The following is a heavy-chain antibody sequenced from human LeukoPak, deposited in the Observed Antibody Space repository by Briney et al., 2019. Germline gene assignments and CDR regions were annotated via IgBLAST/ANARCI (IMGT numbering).Heavy chain of an antibody. Sequence: GGSLRLSCAASGFTFSAYGMHWVRQAPGKGLEWVSAISGSGGSTYYADSVQGRFTISRDNSKNTLYLEMNSLRAEDTALYYCANEVRPNDYWGQGTLVTVSS. J-gene: IGHJ4*02. CDR2: ISGSGGST. CDR3: ANEVRPNDY. V-gene: IGHV3-23*01. CDR1: GFTFSAYG. D-gene: IGHD1-1*01.